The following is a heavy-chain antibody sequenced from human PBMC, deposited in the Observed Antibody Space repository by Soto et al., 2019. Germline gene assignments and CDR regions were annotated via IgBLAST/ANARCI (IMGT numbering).Heavy chain of an antibody. Sequence: GASVKVSCKASGYTFTSYGISWVRQAPGQGLEWMGWISAYNGNTNYAQKLQGRVTMTTDTSTSTAYMELRSLRSDDTAVYYCARDHYYDILTGPATGGYYYYMDVWGKGTTVTVSS. CDR3: ARDHYYDILTGPATGGYYYYMDV. J-gene: IGHJ6*03. V-gene: IGHV1-18*01. D-gene: IGHD3-9*01. CDR2: ISAYNGNT. CDR1: GYTFTSYG.